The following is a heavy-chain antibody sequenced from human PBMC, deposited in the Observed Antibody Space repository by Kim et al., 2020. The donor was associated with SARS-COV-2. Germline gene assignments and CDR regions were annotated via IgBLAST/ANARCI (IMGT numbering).Heavy chain of an antibody. J-gene: IGHJ5*02. Sequence: GGSLRLSCEASGFKFEDYGMAWVRQAPGKGLVWVSGVNWIGRSTGDIDSVKGRFTTSRDNAKKSLFLQMNSLRVEDTAFYHCARVERSGYNSWFDVWGQGVLVQVSS. V-gene: IGHV3-20*01. CDR3: ARVERSGYNSWFDV. D-gene: IGHD5-12*01. CDR2: VNWIGRST. CDR1: GFKFEDYG.